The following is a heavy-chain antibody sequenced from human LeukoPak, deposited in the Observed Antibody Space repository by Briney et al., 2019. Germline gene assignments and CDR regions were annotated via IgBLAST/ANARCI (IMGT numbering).Heavy chain of an antibody. Sequence: HPGGSLRLSCAASGFTFDDYAMHWVRQAPGKGLEWVSGISWNSGSIGYADSVKGRFTISRDNAKNSLYLQMNSLRAEDTALYYCAKLDSSSWYKNGVYFDYWGQGTLVTVSS. CDR1: GFTFDDYA. V-gene: IGHV3-9*01. J-gene: IGHJ4*02. D-gene: IGHD6-13*01. CDR3: AKLDSSSWYKNGVYFDY. CDR2: ISWNSGSI.